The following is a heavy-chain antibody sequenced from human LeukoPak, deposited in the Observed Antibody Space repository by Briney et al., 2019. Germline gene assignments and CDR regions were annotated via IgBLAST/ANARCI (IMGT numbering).Heavy chain of an antibody. V-gene: IGHV4-59*01. CDR1: GGSISSYY. CDR2: IYYSGST. Sequence: SETLSLTCTVSGGSISSYYWSWIRQPPGKGLEWIGYIYYSGSTNYNPSLKSRVTISVDTSKNQFSLKLSSVTAADTAVYYCARGRLGCCSGGSCYTDWPFDYWGQGTLVTVSS. D-gene: IGHD2-15*01. CDR3: ARGRLGCCSGGSCYTDWPFDY. J-gene: IGHJ4*02.